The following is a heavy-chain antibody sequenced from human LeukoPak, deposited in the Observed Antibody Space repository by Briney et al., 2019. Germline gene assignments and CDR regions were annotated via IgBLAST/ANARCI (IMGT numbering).Heavy chain of an antibody. D-gene: IGHD3-10*01. CDR3: ARHQLRGFLDDN. Sequence: PGGSLRLSCAASGFTFSSYAMSWIRQPPGKGLEWIGCIYYSGTTNYNPSLKSRVTISIDTSKNQFSLKLTSVTAADTAVYYCARHQLRGFLDDNWGQGTLVTVSS. J-gene: IGHJ4*02. CDR1: GFTFSSYA. CDR2: IYYSGTT. V-gene: IGHV4-59*08.